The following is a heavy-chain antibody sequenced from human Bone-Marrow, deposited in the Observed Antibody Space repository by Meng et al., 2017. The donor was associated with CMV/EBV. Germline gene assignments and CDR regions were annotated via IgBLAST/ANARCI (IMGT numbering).Heavy chain of an antibody. J-gene: IGHJ4*02. CDR2: IKQDGSEK. V-gene: IGHV3-7*01. CDR3: ARSFYDFWSGYYY. CDR1: GFTFSSYW. D-gene: IGHD3-3*01. Sequence: GESLKISCAASGFTFSSYWMSWVRQAPGKGLEWVANIKQDGSEKYYVDSVKGRFTISRDNAKNSLYLQMNSLRAEDTAVYYCARSFYDFWSGYYYWGQGTLVTFYS.